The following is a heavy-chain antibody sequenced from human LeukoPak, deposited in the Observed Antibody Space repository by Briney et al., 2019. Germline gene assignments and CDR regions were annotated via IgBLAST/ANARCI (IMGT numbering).Heavy chain of an antibody. CDR1: GFTFSSYG. D-gene: IGHD5-24*01. CDR2: IWYDGSNK. Sequence: PGGSLRLSCAASGFTFSSYGMHWVRQAPGKGLEWVAVIWYDGSNKYYADSVKGRFTISRDNSKNTLYLQMNSLRAEDTAVYYGARASSRDGHNYFDYWGQGTLVTVSS. CDR3: ARASSRDGHNYFDY. V-gene: IGHV3-33*01. J-gene: IGHJ4*02.